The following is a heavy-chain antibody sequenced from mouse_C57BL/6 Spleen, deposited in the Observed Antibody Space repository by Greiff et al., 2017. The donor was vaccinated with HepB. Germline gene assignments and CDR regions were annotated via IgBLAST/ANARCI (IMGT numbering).Heavy chain of an antibody. CDR1: GYTFTSYW. J-gene: IGHJ1*03. CDR3: ARMITTPHWYFDV. CDR2: IYPGSGST. Sequence: QVQLQQPGAELVKPGASVKMSCKASGYTFTSYWITWVKQRPGQGLEWIGDIYPGSGSTNYNEKFKSKATLTVDPSSSTAYMQLSSLTSEDSAVYYCARMITTPHWYFDVWGTGTTVTVSS. V-gene: IGHV1-55*01. D-gene: IGHD2-4*01.